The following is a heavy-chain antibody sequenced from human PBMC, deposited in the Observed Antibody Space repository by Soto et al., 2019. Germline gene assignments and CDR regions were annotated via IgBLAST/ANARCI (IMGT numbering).Heavy chain of an antibody. J-gene: IGHJ6*02. V-gene: IGHV1-18*01. D-gene: IGHD2-2*01. CDR2: ISGNNANT. CDR3: ARDGLYCSSTSCYGSYYYYGMDV. CDR1: GYTFTSYG. Sequence: QVQLVQSGAEVKKPGASVKVSCTASGYTFTSYGISWVRQAPGQGLEWMGWISGNNANTNYAPKCQDRVTMTTDTSTSTVDMEVRSLRSNDTAVSYCARDGLYCSSTSCYGSYYYYGMDVCGQGTTVTVSS.